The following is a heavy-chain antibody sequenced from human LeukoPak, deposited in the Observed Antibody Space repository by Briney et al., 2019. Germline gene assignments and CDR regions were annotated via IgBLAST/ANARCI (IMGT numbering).Heavy chain of an antibody. D-gene: IGHD1-26*01. CDR2: IYHSGST. V-gene: IGHV4-38-2*02. J-gene: IGHJ4*02. CDR3: ARSYSGYVDY. CDR1: GYTISSSYY. Sequence: SETLSLTCTVSGYTISSSYYWGWIRQPPGKGLVWIGSIYHSGSTYYNPSLKSRVTISVDTSKNQFSLKLSSVTAADTAVYYCARSYSGYVDYWGQGTLVTVSS.